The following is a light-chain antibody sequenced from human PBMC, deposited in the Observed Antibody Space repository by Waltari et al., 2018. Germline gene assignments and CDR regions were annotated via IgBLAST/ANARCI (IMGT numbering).Light chain of an antibody. CDR3: NSYTTSNTYV. CDR1: NRDIGAFYY. CDR2: DVN. Sequence: QSALTQPASMSGSPGQSITISCTGTNRDIGAFYYVSWYQQHPGKAPSLIIYDVNNRPSGISNRFSGSQSGNTASLTISGLQAEDEADYYCNSYTTSNTYVFGGGTKVTVL. J-gene: IGLJ1*01. V-gene: IGLV2-14*03.